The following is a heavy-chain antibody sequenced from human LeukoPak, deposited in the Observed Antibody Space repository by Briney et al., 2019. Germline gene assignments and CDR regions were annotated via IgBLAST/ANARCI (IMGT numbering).Heavy chain of an antibody. J-gene: IGHJ5*02. Sequence: ASVKVSCKASGYTFTGYYMHWVRQAPGQGLEWMGWINPNSGGTNYAQKFQGRVTMTRDTSISTAYMELSRLRSDDTAVYYCAREVRSSIAVAVGFDPWGQGTLVTVSS. CDR2: INPNSGGT. D-gene: IGHD6-19*01. V-gene: IGHV1-2*02. CDR1: GYTFTGYY. CDR3: AREVRSSIAVAVGFDP.